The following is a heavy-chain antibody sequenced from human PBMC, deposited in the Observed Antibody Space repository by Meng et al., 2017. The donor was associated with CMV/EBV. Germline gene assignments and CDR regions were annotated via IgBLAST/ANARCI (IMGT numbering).Heavy chain of an antibody. D-gene: IGHD3-3*01. CDR2: IIPIFGTA. CDR1: GGTFSSYA. Sequence: SVKVSCKASGGTFSSYAISWVRQAPGQGLEWMGGIIPIFGTANYAQKFQGRVTITTDESTSTAYMELSSLRSEDTAVYYCARGGGFWSGNWFDPWGQGTLVTVSS. V-gene: IGHV1-69*05. J-gene: IGHJ5*02. CDR3: ARGGGFWSGNWFDP.